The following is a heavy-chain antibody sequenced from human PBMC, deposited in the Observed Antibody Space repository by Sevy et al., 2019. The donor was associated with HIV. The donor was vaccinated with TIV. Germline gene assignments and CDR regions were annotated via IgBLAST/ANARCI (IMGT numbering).Heavy chain of an antibody. D-gene: IGHD6-19*01. J-gene: IGHJ3*02. CDR3: AGGSDYGYSSGWYWEEAFDI. Sequence: SETLSLTCTVSGGSISSYYWSWIRQPPGKGLEWIGYIYYSGSTNYNPSLKSRVTISLDTSKNQFSLKLSPVTAAETAEYYCAGGSDYGYSSGWYWEEAFDIWGQGTMVTVSS. CDR2: IYYSGST. V-gene: IGHV4-59*01. CDR1: GGSISSYY.